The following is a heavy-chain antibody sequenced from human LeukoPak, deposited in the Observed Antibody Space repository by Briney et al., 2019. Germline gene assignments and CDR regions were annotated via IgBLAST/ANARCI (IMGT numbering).Heavy chain of an antibody. J-gene: IGHJ4*02. CDR3: ARGSGYSYGLDY. Sequence: SVKVSCKASGYTFTSYDINWVRQATGQGLEWMGWMNPNSGNTGYAQKFQGRVTMTRNTSISTAYMELSSLRSEDTAVYYCARGSGYSYGLDYWGQGTLVTVSS. D-gene: IGHD5-18*01. V-gene: IGHV1-8*01. CDR2: MNPNSGNT. CDR1: GYTFTSYD.